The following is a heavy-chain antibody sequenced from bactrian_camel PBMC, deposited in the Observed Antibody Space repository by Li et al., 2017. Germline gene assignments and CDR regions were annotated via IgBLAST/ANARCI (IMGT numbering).Heavy chain of an antibody. CDR3: AGDFDLVKVVNSRRSVSWADFGF. Sequence: VQLVESGGGLVQPGESLRLSCVASGITFSRHDMSWVRQAPGKEVEWVAGITSLPSLFRAASYADSVKGRFTISQDNEKSMLYLQLNGLKTEDTAMYYCAGDFDLVKVVNSRRSVSWADFGFWGQGTQVTVS. V-gene: IGHV3S6*01. J-gene: IGHJ6*01. CDR1: GITFSRHD. D-gene: IGHD1*01. CDR2: ITSLPSLFRAA.